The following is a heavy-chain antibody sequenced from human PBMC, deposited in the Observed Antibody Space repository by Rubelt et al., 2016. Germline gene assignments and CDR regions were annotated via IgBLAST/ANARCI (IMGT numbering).Heavy chain of an antibody. CDR3: ARKRVAAAGIEDY. D-gene: IGHD6-13*01. V-gene: IGHV3-7*01. CDR2: INEDGSER. Sequence: EVQLVESGGGLVKPGGSLRLSCAASGFTFSNAWMSWVRQAPGKGPEWVADINEDGSERYYVDSVKGRFTISRDNAKNSLYMQINSLRAEDAAMYDCARKRVAAAGIEDYWGQGTLVTVSS. J-gene: IGHJ4*02. CDR1: GFTFSNAW.